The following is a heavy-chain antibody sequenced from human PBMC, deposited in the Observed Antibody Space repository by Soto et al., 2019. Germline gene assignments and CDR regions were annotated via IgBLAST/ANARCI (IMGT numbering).Heavy chain of an antibody. D-gene: IGHD3-10*01. CDR2: IYYSGST. CDR1: GGSISSGGYY. V-gene: IGHV4-31*03. CDR3: SSSYGSGSYFGVGWFDP. J-gene: IGHJ5*02. Sequence: PSETLSLTCTVSGGSISSGGYYWSWIRQHPGEGLEWIGYIYYSGSTYYNPSLKSRVTISVDTSKNQFSLKLSYVTAADTAVDYCSSSYGSGSYFGVGWFDPWGQGPLVTVSS.